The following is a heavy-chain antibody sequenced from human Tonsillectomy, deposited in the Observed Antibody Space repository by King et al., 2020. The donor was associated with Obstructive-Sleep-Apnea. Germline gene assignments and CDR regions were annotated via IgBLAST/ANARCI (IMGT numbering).Heavy chain of an antibody. V-gene: IGHV1-69*01. D-gene: IGHD3-22*01. Sequence: GQLVQSGAEVKKPGSSVKVSCKASGGTFSRYAISWVRQAPGQGLEWMGGIIPIFGTANYAQKFQGRVTITADESTSTAYMELSSLRSEDTAVYYCARGKTPYYYDSSGYPHDAFDILGQGTMVTVSS. CDR1: GGTFSRYA. J-gene: IGHJ3*02. CDR3: ARGKTPYYYDSSGYPHDAFDI. CDR2: IIPIFGTA.